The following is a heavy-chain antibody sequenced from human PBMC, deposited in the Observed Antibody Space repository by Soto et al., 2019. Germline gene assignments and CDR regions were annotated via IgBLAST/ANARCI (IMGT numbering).Heavy chain of an antibody. CDR2: IRGSGGST. CDR1: GFTFSSYA. CDR3: AKGERSCDFWSGYATTFDY. Sequence: GGSLRLSCAASGFTFSSYAMSWVRQAPGKGLEWVSAIRGSGGSTYYADSVKGRFTISRDNSKNTLYLQMNSLRAEDTAVYYCAKGERSCDFWSGYATTFDYWGQGTLVTVSS. V-gene: IGHV3-23*01. D-gene: IGHD3-3*01. J-gene: IGHJ4*02.